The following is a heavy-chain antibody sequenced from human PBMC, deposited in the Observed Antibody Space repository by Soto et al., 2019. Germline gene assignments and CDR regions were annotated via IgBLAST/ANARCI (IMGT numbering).Heavy chain of an antibody. J-gene: IGHJ4*02. V-gene: IGHV3-23*01. D-gene: IGHD3-10*01. CDR2: ISGSGGST. CDR1: GFTFSSYA. Sequence: PGGSLRLSCAASGFTFSSYAMSWVRQAPGKGLEWVSAISGSGGSTYYADSVKGRFTISRDNSKNTLYLQMNSLRAEDTAVYYCAKDLSSGGHIVYYFDYWGQGTLVTVSS. CDR3: AKDLSSGGHIVYYFDY.